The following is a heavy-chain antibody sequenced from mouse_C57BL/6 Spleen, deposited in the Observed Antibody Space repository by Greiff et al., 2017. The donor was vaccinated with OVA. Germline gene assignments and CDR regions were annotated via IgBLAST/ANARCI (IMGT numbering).Heavy chain of an antibody. CDR2: IHPNSGST. D-gene: IGHD3-3*01. Sequence: VQLQQSGAELVKPGASVKLSCTASGFTFTSYWMHWVKQRPGQGLEWIGMIHPNSGSTNYNEKFKSKATLTVDKSSSTAYMQLSSLTSENSAVYCCAREEGPFDYWGQGTTLTVSS. J-gene: IGHJ2*01. V-gene: IGHV1-64*01. CDR3: AREEGPFDY. CDR1: GFTFTSYW.